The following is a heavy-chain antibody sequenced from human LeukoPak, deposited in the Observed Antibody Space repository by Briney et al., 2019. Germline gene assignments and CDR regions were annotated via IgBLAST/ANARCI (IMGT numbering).Heavy chain of an antibody. CDR3: AREGARTYYYDSSGYPYFDY. Sequence: GASVKVSCKASGYTFTSYDINWVRQATGQGLEWMGWMNPNSGNTGYAQKFQGRVTITRNTSISTAYMELRSLRSDDTAVYYCAREGARTYYYDSSGYPYFDYWGQGTLVTVSS. CDR1: GYTFTSYD. V-gene: IGHV1-8*03. J-gene: IGHJ4*02. CDR2: MNPNSGNT. D-gene: IGHD3-22*01.